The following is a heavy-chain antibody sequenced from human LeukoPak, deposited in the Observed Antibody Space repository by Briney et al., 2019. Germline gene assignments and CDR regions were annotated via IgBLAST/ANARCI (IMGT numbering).Heavy chain of an antibody. CDR2: ISAYNGNT. V-gene: IGHV1-18*01. CDR1: GYTFISYC. J-gene: IGHJ2*01. D-gene: IGHD3-10*01. Sequence: ASVKVSCKASGYTFISYCISGVRQAPGQRRERMGWISAYNGNTNYAQKLQGRVTMPTDTSTSTAYMELRSLRSDDPAVYYCARGIGSGSHRYFDLWGRGTLVTVSS. CDR3: ARGIGSGSHRYFDL.